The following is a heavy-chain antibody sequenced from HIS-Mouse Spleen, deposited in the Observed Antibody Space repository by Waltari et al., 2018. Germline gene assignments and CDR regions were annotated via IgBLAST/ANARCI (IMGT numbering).Heavy chain of an antibody. Sequence: QLQLQESGPGLVKPSETLSLTCTVSGGSISSSSYYWGWIRQPPGKGLEWIGSIYYSWRTYYNPSLTSRVTISVDTSKNQFSLKLSSVTAADTAVYYCAYGDYFDYWGQGTLVTVSS. J-gene: IGHJ4*02. CDR3: AYGDYFDY. CDR2: IYYSWRT. D-gene: IGHD4-17*01. CDR1: GGSISSSSYY. V-gene: IGHV4-39*01.